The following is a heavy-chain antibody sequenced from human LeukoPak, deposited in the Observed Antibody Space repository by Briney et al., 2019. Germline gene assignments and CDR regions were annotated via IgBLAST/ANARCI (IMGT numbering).Heavy chain of an antibody. J-gene: IGHJ4*02. Sequence: GGSLRLSCAASGFTFSSYSMNWVRQAPGKGLEWLSYILHNSGTIYYANSVKGRFTISRDNSRYTLYLQMTNLRVDDTAVYYCLKKGQADDFGNPDWGQGALVTVSP. V-gene: IGHV3-48*04. D-gene: IGHD4-17*01. CDR1: GFTFSSYS. CDR2: ILHNSGTI. CDR3: LKKGQADDFGNPD.